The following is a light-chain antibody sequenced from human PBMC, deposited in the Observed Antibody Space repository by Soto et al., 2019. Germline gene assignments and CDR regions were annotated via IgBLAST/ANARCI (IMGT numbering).Light chain of an antibody. CDR1: QSISSY. CDR2: DAS. J-gene: IGKJ4*01. Sequence: EIVLTQSPATLSLSPGERATLSCRASQSISSYLAWYQQKPGQAPRLLIYDASNRATGTPARFSGSGSGTDFTLTICSLEPEDFAVYYCQQRSYWLTFGEGTKVEIK. V-gene: IGKV3-11*01. CDR3: QQRSYWLT.